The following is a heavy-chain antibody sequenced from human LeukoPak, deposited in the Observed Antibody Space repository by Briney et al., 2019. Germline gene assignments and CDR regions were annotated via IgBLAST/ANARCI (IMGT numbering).Heavy chain of an antibody. D-gene: IGHD3-10*01. CDR1: GFTFSSYS. V-gene: IGHV3-48*01. CDR2: ISSSSSTI. J-gene: IGHJ6*02. CDR3: ARPRRRAWFGELLSSPYGMDG. Sequence: PGGSLRLSCAASGFTFSSYSMNWVRQAPGKGLEWVSYISSSSSTIYYADFVKGRFTISRDNAKNSLYLQMDRLRAEGTAVYFWARPRRRAWFGELLSSPYGMDGWGQGTTVTVSS.